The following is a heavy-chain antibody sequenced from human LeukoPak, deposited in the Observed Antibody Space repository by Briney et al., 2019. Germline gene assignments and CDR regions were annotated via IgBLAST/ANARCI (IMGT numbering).Heavy chain of an antibody. V-gene: IGHV1-69*13. D-gene: IGHD5-18*01. Sequence: ASVKLSCKASAATFSSYAISWVRQAPGQGLELMGGLIPIFGTANYAQKFQGRVTITADESTSTAYMELSSLRSEDAAVYYCARGTRGYSYGYYYYYYMDVWGKGTTVTISS. CDR2: LIPIFGTA. J-gene: IGHJ6*03. CDR1: AATFSSYA. CDR3: ARGTRGYSYGYYYYYYMDV.